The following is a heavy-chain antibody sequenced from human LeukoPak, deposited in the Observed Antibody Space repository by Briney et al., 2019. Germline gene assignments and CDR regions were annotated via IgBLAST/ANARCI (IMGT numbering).Heavy chain of an antibody. D-gene: IGHD6-19*01. CDR1: GYSISSGYY. CDR3: ARDSRYVAY. V-gene: IGHV4-38-2*02. Sequence: SETLSLTCAVSGYSISSGYYWGWIRQPPGKGLEWIGSIYHSGSTYYNPSLKSRVTMSVDTSKNQFSLKLSSVTAADTAVYYCARDSRYVAYWGQGTLVTVSS. J-gene: IGHJ4*02. CDR2: IYHSGST.